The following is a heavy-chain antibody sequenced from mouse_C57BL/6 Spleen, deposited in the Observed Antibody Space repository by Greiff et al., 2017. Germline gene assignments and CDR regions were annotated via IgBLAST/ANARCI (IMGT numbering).Heavy chain of an antibody. CDR1: GFTFSDYG. J-gene: IGHJ1*03. V-gene: IGHV5-17*01. D-gene: IGHD1-1*01. CDR2: ISSGSSTI. Sequence: EVHLVESGGGLVKPGGSLKLSCAASGFTFSDYGMHWVRQAPEKGLEWVAYISSGSSTIYYADTVKGRFTISRDNAKNTLFLQMTSLRSEDTAMYYCARELLRYPWYFDVWGTGTTVTVSS. CDR3: ARELLRYPWYFDV.